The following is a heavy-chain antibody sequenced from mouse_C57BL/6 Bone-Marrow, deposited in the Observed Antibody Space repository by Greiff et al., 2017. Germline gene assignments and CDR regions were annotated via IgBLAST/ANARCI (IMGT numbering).Heavy chain of an antibody. Sequence: EVKLEESGPGLAKPSHTLSLTCSVTGYSITSDYWNWIRKFPGNKLEYMGYISYSGSTYYNPSLNSRISITRDTSKNQYYLQLNSVTTEDTATYYCARYSYSDGCSYAKSSYFWVWGTGATVTVSS. J-gene: IGHJ1*03. CDR1: GYSITSDY. D-gene: IGHD1-1*01. CDR2: ISYSGST. V-gene: IGHV3-8*01. CDR3: ARYSYSDGCSYAKSSYFWV.